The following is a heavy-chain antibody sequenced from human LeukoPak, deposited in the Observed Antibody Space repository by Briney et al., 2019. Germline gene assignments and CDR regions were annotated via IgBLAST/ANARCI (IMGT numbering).Heavy chain of an antibody. CDR3: ARPPLGYCSSTGCSPDAFDI. D-gene: IGHD2-2*01. Sequence: GESLKISCKGSGYSFTSYWIGWVRQMPGKGLEWMGIIYPGDSDTRYSPSFQGQVTISADKSISTAYLQWSSLKASDTAMYYCARPPLGYCSSTGCSPDAFDIWGQGTMVSVSS. J-gene: IGHJ3*02. CDR1: GYSFTSYW. V-gene: IGHV5-51*01. CDR2: IYPGDSDT.